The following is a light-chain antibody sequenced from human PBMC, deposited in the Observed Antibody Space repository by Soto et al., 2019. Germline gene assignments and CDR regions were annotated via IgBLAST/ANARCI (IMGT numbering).Light chain of an antibody. CDR1: EDIGVW. CDR3: QQYHTYSWT. J-gene: IGKJ1*01. CDR2: KAS. V-gene: IGKV1-5*03. Sequence: DIQMTQSPSTLSASVGDRVTITCRASEDIGVWLAWYQQKPGKAPKLLIYKASSLRSGVPSRFSGGGSGTEFTLTISSLQPDDFATYYCQQYHTYSWTFGQGTKV.